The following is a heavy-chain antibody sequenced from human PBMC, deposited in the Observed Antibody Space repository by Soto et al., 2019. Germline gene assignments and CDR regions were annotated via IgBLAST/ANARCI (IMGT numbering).Heavy chain of an antibody. CDR3: ARDHHLSTVAGVDY. J-gene: IGHJ4*02. D-gene: IGHD6-19*01. CDR2: ISTVGTTI. V-gene: IGHV3-11*01. CDR1: GFTFSDYY. Sequence: GGSLRLSCAASGFTFSDYYMSWIRQAPGKGLEWLSFISTVGTTIYYADSVKGRFTISRDNAKNSLFLQMNSLSADDTAVYYCARDHHLSTVAGVDYWGQGTLVTVSS.